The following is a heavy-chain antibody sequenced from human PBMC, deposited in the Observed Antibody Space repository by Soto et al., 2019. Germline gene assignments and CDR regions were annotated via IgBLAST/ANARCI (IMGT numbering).Heavy chain of an antibody. CDR2: IIPIFDPP. J-gene: IGHJ3*02. Sequence: QVQLVQSGAEVKKPGSSVKVSCKASGGTFRSYAVNWVRQAPGEGLEWMGGIIPIFDPPKYAQKFQGRVMITADESTSTAYMAQSNLRSEDTAVHYRARSGRSGWSDGFDIWGQGTIVTVS. V-gene: IGHV1-69*01. CDR3: ARSGRSGWSDGFDI. CDR1: GGTFRSYA. D-gene: IGHD6-19*01.